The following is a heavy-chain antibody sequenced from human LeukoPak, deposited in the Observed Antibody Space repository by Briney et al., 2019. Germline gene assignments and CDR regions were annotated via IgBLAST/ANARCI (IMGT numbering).Heavy chain of an antibody. CDR1: GFTFSSYA. V-gene: IGHV3-30-3*01. Sequence: PGGSLRLSCAASGFTFSSYAMHWVRQAPGKGLEWVAVISYDGSNKYYADSVKGRFTISRDNSKNTLYLQMNSLRAEDTAVYYCAKETRRRDGIYWGQGTLVTVSS. CDR3: AKETRRRDGIY. CDR2: ISYDGSNK. D-gene: IGHD5-24*01. J-gene: IGHJ4*02.